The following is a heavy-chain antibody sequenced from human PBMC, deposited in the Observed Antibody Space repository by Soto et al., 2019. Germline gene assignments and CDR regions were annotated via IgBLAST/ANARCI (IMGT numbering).Heavy chain of an antibody. CDR2: INPSGGST. V-gene: IGHV1-46*01. Sequence: ASVKVSCKASGYTFTSYYMHWVLQAPGQGLEWMGIINPSGGSTSYAQKFQGRVTMTRDTSTSTVYMELSSLRSEDTAVYYCARDLYRSPSSSRRLSSGWYYFDYWGQGTLVTVSS. CDR1: GYTFTSYY. D-gene: IGHD6-19*01. J-gene: IGHJ4*02. CDR3: ARDLYRSPSSSRRLSSGWYYFDY.